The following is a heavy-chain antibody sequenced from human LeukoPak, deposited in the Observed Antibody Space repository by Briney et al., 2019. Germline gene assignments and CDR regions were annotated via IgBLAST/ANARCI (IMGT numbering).Heavy chain of an antibody. D-gene: IGHD2-2*01. CDR1: GYTFTSYG. CDR2: ISAYNGNT. V-gene: IGHV1-18*01. J-gene: IGHJ5*02. CDR3: AGVHCSSTSCLFEGWFDP. Sequence: GASVKVSCKASGYTFTSYGISWVRQAPGQGLEWMGWISAYNGNTNYAQKLQGRVTMTTDTSTSTAYMELRSLRSDDTAVYYCAGVHCSSTSCLFEGWFDPWGQGTLVTVSS.